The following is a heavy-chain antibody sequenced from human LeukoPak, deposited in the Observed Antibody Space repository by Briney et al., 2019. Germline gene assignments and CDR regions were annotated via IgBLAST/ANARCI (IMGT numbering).Heavy chain of an antibody. CDR2: ISAYNGNT. J-gene: IGHJ5*02. CDR3: ARRGCSGGSCYSGLRLDP. CDR1: GGTFSSYG. D-gene: IGHD2-15*01. V-gene: IGHV1-18*01. Sequence: ASVKVSCKASGGTFSSYGISWVRQAPGQGLEWMGWISAYNGNTNYAQKLQGRVTMTTDTSTSTAYMELRSLRSDDTAVYYCARRGCSGGSCYSGLRLDPWGQGTLVTVSS.